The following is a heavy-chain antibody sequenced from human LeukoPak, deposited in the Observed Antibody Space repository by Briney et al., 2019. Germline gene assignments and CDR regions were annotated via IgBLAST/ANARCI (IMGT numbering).Heavy chain of an antibody. D-gene: IGHD2-21*02. Sequence: SVKVSCKASGGTFISYAISWVRQAPGQGLEWMGGIIPIFGTANYAQKFQGRVTITTDESTSTAYMELSSLRSEDTAVYYCARSRGYCGGDCRLDYWGQGTPVTVSS. CDR3: ARSRGYCGGDCRLDY. V-gene: IGHV1-69*05. CDR1: GGTFISYA. CDR2: IIPIFGTA. J-gene: IGHJ4*02.